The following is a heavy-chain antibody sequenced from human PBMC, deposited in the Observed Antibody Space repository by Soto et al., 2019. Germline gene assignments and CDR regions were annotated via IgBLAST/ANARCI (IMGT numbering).Heavy chain of an antibody. V-gene: IGHV1-46*01. CDR2: INPSGGST. D-gene: IGHD3-10*01. Sequence: GASVKVSCKASGYTFTSYYMHWVRQAPGQGLEWMGIINPSGGSTSYAQKFQGRVTITADESTSTAYMELSSLRSEDTAVYYCARVRRWFGELGILYYYYGMDVWGQGTTVTVSS. CDR1: GYTFTSYY. CDR3: ARVRRWFGELGILYYYYGMDV. J-gene: IGHJ6*02.